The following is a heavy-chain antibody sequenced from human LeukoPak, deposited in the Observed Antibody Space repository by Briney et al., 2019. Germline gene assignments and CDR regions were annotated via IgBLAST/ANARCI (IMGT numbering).Heavy chain of an antibody. CDR2: ISWNSGSI. J-gene: IGHJ4*02. V-gene: IGHV3-9*01. CDR1: GFTFDDYA. D-gene: IGHD5-18*01. CDR3: AKDGGGYSYGYFDY. Sequence: PGGSLRLSCAASGFTFDDYAMHWVRQAPGKGLEWVSGISWNSGSIGYADSVKGRFTISRDNAKNSLYLQMNSLRAEDTALYYCAKDGGGYSYGYFDYWGPGNPGHRLL.